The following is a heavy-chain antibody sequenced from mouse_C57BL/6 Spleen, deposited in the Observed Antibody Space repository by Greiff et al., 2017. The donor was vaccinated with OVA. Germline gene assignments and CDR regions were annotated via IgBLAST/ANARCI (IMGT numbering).Heavy chain of an antibody. V-gene: IGHV1-53*01. J-gene: IGHJ4*01. CDR2: INPSNGGT. CDR3: ARSSGGYAMDY. Sequence: QVQLQQPGTELVKPGASVKLSCKASGYTFTSYWMHWVKQRPGQGLEWIGNINPSNGGTNYNEKFKSKATLTVDKSSRTAYMQLSSLTAEDSAVYYCARSSGGYAMDYWGQGTSVTVSS. CDR1: GYTFTSYW.